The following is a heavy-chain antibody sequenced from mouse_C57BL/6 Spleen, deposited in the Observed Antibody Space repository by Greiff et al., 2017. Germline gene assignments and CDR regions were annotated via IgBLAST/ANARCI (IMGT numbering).Heavy chain of an antibody. CDR1: GYTFTSYW. CDR3: RPSDGSSAMDY. J-gene: IGHJ4*01. V-gene: IGHV1-64*01. CDR2: IHPNSGSP. Sequence: QVQLNQPGAELVKPGASVKLSCKASGYTFTSYWLRWVKQRPGQGLEWIGMIHPNSGSPNYKAKFKSKATLTEDKSSIPAAMHLSSPTSEDSAVYSWRPSDGSSAMDYWGQGTLVTVSS. D-gene: IGHD2-3*01.